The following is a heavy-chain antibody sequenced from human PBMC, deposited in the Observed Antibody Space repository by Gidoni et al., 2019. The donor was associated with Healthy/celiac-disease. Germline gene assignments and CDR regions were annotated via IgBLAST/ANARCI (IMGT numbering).Heavy chain of an antibody. Sequence: QLQLRESGSGLVKPSQTLSLQCTVSGGSINSGSISWNWVRQPPGGGLEWLGHIFHTGNIDYNPSVKSRLSMSVDVSRNQFSLNLNSVTAADTAVYFCARGRTLDVWGRGTTVLVSS. D-gene: IGHD2-2*01. CDR2: IFHTGNI. CDR1: GGSINSGSIS. CDR3: ARGRTLDV. J-gene: IGHJ6*04. V-gene: IGHV4-30-2*01.